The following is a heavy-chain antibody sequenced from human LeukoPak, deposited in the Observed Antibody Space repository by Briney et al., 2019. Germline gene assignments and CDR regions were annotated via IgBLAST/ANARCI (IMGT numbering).Heavy chain of an antibody. CDR1: GFTFSSYT. Sequence: PGGSLRLSCAASGFTFSSYTINGVRQAPGKGLEWVSSISGRSGYIYYADTVKGRFTISRDDAKNSLYLRMNSLRAEDTAVYFCARDRDYYGSGGYYFDYGGQGTLVTVSS. J-gene: IGHJ4*02. D-gene: IGHD3-22*01. CDR3: ARDRDYYGSGGYYFDY. V-gene: IGHV3-21*01. CDR2: ISGRSGYI.